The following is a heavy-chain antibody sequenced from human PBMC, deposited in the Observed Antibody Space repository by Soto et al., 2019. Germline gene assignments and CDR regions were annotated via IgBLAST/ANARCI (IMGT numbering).Heavy chain of an antibody. CDR3: ARDSLYCSSTSCNHWFDP. CDR2: INPNSGGT. V-gene: IGHV1-2*02. J-gene: IGHJ5*02. Sequence: GASVKVSCKASGYTFAGYYMHWVRQAPGQGLEWMGWINPNSGGTNYAQKFQGRVTMTRDTSISTAYMELSRLRSDDTAVYYCARDSLYCSSTSCNHWFDPWGQGTLVTVSS. D-gene: IGHD2-2*01. CDR1: GYTFAGYY.